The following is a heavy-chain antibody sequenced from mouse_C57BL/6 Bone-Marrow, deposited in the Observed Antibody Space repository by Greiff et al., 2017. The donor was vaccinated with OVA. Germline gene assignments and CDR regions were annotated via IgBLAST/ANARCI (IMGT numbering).Heavy chain of an antibody. V-gene: IGHV1-64*01. J-gene: IGHJ1*03. Sequence: QVQLQQPGAELVKPGASVKLSCKASGYTFTSYWMHWVKQRPGQGLEWIGMIHPNSGSTNYNEKFKSKATLTVDKSSSTAYMQLSSLTSEDSAVYYCARRSYYYYGSYGYFDVWGTGTTVTVSS. CDR1: GYTFTSYW. CDR3: ARRSYYYYGSYGYFDV. CDR2: IHPNSGST. D-gene: IGHD1-1*01.